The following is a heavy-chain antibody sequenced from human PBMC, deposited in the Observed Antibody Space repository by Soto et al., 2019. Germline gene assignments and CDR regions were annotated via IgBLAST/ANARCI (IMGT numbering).Heavy chain of an antibody. D-gene: IGHD3-22*01. Sequence: ALVKVSCKASGYTFTGYYMHWLRQAPGQGLEWMGWINPNSGGTNYAQKFQGWVTMTRDTSISTAYMELSRLRSDDTAVYYCARETYYYDSSGYPDAFDIWGQGTMVTVSS. CDR1: GYTFTGYY. CDR3: ARETYYYDSSGYPDAFDI. J-gene: IGHJ3*02. CDR2: INPNSGGT. V-gene: IGHV1-2*04.